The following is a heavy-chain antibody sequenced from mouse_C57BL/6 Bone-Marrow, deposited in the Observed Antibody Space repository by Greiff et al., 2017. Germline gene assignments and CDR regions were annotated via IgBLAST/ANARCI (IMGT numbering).Heavy chain of an antibody. CDR2: ISGGGGNT. CDR3: SRQVTTVLATKYFDV. V-gene: IGHV5-9*01. Sequence: EVQRVESGGGLVKPGGSLKLSCAASGFTFSSYTMSWVRQTPEKRLQWVAAISGGGGNTYYPDSVKGRFTISRDNDKNILYLQMSSLGSEDTALYYCSRQVTTVLATKYFDVWGTGTTVTVSS. D-gene: IGHD1-1*01. CDR1: GFTFSSYT. J-gene: IGHJ1*03.